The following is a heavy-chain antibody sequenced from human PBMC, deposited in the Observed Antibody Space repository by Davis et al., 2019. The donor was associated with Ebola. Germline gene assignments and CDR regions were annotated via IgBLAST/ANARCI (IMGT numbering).Heavy chain of an antibody. CDR1: GYTFTSYG. CDR2: ISAYNGNT. J-gene: IGHJ6*02. V-gene: IGHV1-18*04. CDR3: ARDQERILEWFTGGYYYYGMDV. D-gene: IGHD3-3*01. Sequence: AASVKVSCKASGYTFTSYGISWVRQAPGQGLEWMGWISAYNGNTNYAQKLQGRVTMTTDTSTSTAYMELRSLRSDDTAVYYCARDQERILEWFTGGYYYYGMDVWGQGTTVTVSS.